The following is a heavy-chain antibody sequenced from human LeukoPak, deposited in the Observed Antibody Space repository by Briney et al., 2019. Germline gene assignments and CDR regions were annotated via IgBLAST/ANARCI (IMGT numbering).Heavy chain of an antibody. CDR1: GFTFSNFG. CDR3: AQRVPLLTTVTPPPDYLDS. V-gene: IGHV3-30*03. D-gene: IGHD4-17*01. CDR2: ISNEGTYK. Sequence: GGSLRLSCAASGFTFSNFGMHWVRQAPGKGLEWVAVISNEGTYKTYGESVRGRFSISRDNLKNTVYLQMNSLRPEDTAVYYCAQRVPLLTTVTPPPDYLDSWGQGTLVTVSS. J-gene: IGHJ4*02.